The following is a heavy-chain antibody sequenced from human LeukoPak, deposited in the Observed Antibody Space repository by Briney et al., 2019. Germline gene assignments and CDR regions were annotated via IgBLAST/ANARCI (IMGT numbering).Heavy chain of an antibody. V-gene: IGHV3-21*01. CDR1: GFTSSTYT. Sequence: GGSLRLSCEVSGFTSSTYTMNWVRQAPGKGLEWVSSISSSSIYIYYADSVKGRFTISRDNAKNSLYLQISSLRAEDTAMYYCAREERDGYNYYWYFDLWGRGALVTVSS. CDR3: AREERDGYNYYWYFDL. D-gene: IGHD5-24*01. CDR2: ISSSSIYI. J-gene: IGHJ2*01.